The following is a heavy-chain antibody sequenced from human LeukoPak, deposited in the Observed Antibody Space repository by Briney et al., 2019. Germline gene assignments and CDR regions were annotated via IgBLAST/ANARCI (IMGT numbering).Heavy chain of an antibody. CDR3: AKHYMGSYYNRGLDY. Sequence: GSLRLSCAASGFTFNSYGLSWIRQPPGKGLEWIGSIYYSGYTYYNPSLKSRVTISVDTSKNQFSLKLSSVTAADTAVYYCAKHYMGSYYNRGLDYWGQGTLVTVSS. CDR2: IYYSGYT. J-gene: IGHJ4*02. D-gene: IGHD3-10*01. V-gene: IGHV4-39*01. CDR1: GFTFNSYG.